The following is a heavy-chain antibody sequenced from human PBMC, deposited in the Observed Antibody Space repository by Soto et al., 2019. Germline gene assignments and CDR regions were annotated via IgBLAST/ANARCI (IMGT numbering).Heavy chain of an antibody. Sequence: PSQTLSLTCAVSGDSVSSNSAAWNWIRQSPSRGLEWLGRTYYRSKWYSDYAGSVKSRITINADTSKNQFSLHLNSVTPQDTAVSYCARGPSPLAYWGRRTVVTVSS. D-gene: IGHD6-6*01. J-gene: IGHJ4*02. CDR2: TYYRSKWYS. CDR3: ARGPSPLAY. V-gene: IGHV6-1*01. CDR1: GDSVSSNSAA.